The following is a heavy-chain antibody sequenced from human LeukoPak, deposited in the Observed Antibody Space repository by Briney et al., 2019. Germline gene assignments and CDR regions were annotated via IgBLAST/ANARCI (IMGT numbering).Heavy chain of an antibody. Sequence: GGSLRLSCAASGFTFSSYGMHWVRQAPGKGLEWVSLIYSGGSTYYADSVKGRFTISRDNSKNTLYLQMNSLRAEDTAVYYCAKSWESVPAANYDYWGQGTLVTVSS. CDR2: IYSGGST. V-gene: IGHV3-NL1*01. D-gene: IGHD2-2*01. CDR1: GFTFSSYG. J-gene: IGHJ4*02. CDR3: AKSWESVPAANYDY.